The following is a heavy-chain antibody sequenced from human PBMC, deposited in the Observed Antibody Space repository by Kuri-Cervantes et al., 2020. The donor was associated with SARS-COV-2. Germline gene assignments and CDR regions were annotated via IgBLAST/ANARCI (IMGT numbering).Heavy chain of an antibody. D-gene: IGHD3-10*01. CDR3: ATGAANSYMDV. J-gene: IGHJ6*03. CDR2: ISGSGGST. V-gene: IGHV3-23*01. Sequence: GESLKISCAASGFTFRSYAMSWVRQAPGKGLEWVSTISGSGGSTYYADSVKGRFTISRDNSKNTLYLHMNSLRAEDTAMYYCATGAANSYMDVWGRGTTVTVSS. CDR1: GFTFRSYA.